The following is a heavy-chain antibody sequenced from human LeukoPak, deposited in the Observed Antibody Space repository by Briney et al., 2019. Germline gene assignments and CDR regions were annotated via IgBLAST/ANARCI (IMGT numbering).Heavy chain of an antibody. J-gene: IGHJ3*02. CDR1: GFTFRSYS. CDR2: ISSTSSTI. CDR3: ARAAPYYYDSSGYSAFDS. V-gene: IGHV3-48*02. Sequence: PGGSLRLSCAASGFTFRSYSMHWVRQAPGKGLEWVPYISSTSSTIYYADSVKGRFTISRDNAKNSLYLQMNSLRDEDTAVYYCARAAPYYYDSSGYSAFDSWGQGTMVTVSA. D-gene: IGHD3-22*01.